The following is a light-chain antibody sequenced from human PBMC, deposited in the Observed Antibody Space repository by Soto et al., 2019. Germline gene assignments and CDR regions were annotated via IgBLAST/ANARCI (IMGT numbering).Light chain of an antibody. V-gene: IGKV3-20*01. J-gene: IGKJ1*01. CDR3: QQYSRSPWT. CDR2: GAS. Sequence: EIVLTQSPGTLSLSPGERVTLSCRASQSVSSSYLAWYQQKTGQAPRLLFYGASSRATGIPDRFSGSGSGTDFILTISRLEPDDFAVYYCQQYSRSPWTFGQGTKVEIK. CDR1: QSVSSSY.